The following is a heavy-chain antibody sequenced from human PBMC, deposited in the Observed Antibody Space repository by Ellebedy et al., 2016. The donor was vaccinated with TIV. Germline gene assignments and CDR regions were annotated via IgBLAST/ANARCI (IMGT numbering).Heavy chain of an antibody. V-gene: IGHV3-23*01. CDR2: ISGSGDTT. Sequence: PGGSLRLSCGAADFSFRTYDMTWVRQAPGKGLEWVSSISGSGDTTYYADSVKGRFIISRDNSNHTLFLQMDSLKAEDTALYYCAKASRGGSYYYGLDVWGQGTRVTVSS. D-gene: IGHD3-10*01. J-gene: IGHJ6*02. CDR3: AKASRGGSYYYGLDV. CDR1: DFSFRTYD.